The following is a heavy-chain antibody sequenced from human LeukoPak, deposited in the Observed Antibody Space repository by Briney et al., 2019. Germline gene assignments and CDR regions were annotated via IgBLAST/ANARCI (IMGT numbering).Heavy chain of an antibody. CDR1: GYTFTGYF. D-gene: IGHD3-3*01. V-gene: IGHV1-2*02. CDR2: INPNSGGT. Sequence: ASVKVSCKASGYTFTGYFMHWVRQAPGQGLEWMGWINPNSGGTNYAQKFQGRVTMTRDTSISTACMELSRLRSDDTAVYYCARERVLEWLREYYYYYMDVWGKGTTVTVSS. CDR3: ARERVLEWLREYYYYYMDV. J-gene: IGHJ6*03.